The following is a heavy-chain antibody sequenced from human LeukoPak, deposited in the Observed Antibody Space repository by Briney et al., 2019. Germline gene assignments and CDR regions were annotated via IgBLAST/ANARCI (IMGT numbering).Heavy chain of an antibody. CDR1: GHIHRISW. CDR3: TTNGGYEGLAGY. J-gene: IGHJ4*03. D-gene: IGHD5-12*01. Sequence: GGTLRLSRAFSGHIHRISWLGWARQAPAKGLEWVGRIKNNTGGSTADYAAPVKGRFTSSGDDSKNTLDRQMNSLKTEDRAVYYCTTNGGYEGLAGYWGQGTLVTVSS. CDR2: IKNNTGGSTA. V-gene: IGHV3-15*01.